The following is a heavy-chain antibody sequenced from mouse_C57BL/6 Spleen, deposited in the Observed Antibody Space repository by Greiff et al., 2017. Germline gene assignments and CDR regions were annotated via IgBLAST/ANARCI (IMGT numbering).Heavy chain of an antibody. V-gene: IGHV1-69*01. Sequence: QVQLQQPGAELVMPGASVKLSCKASGYTFTSYWMHWVKQRPGQGLEWIGEIDPSDSYTNYNQKFKGKSTLTVDKSSSTAYMQLSSLTSEDSAVYYCARWDYAFAYWGKGTLVTVSA. CDR2: IDPSDSYT. CDR1: GYTFTSYW. J-gene: IGHJ3*01. CDR3: ARWDYAFAY. D-gene: IGHD2-4*01.